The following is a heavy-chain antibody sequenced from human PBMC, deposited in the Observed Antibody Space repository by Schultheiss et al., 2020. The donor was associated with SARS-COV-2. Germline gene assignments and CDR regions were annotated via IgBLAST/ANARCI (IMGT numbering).Heavy chain of an antibody. CDR3: ARDLEQQLVLAYRGY. D-gene: IGHD6-13*01. CDR1: GGSISSGGYY. V-gene: IGHV4-31*03. J-gene: IGHJ4*02. CDR2: IYYSGST. Sequence: SQTLSLTCTVSGGSISSGGYYWSWIRQHPGKGLEWIGYIYYSGSTYYNPSLKSRVTISVDTSKNQFSLKLSSVTAADTAVYYCARDLEQQLVLAYRGYWGQGTLVTVSS.